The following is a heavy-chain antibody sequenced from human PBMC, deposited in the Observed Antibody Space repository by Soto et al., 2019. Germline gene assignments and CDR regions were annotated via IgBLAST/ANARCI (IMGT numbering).Heavy chain of an antibody. CDR2: MNPNSGYT. V-gene: IGHV1-8*01. D-gene: IGHD6-19*01. CDR1: GYTFTSYD. Sequence: QVPLVQSGPEVKKPGASVEVSCKASGYTFTSYDINWVRQATGQGLEWMGWMNPNSGYTGYAQKFQGRVTMTWNTSISTAYMELSSLRSEDTAVYYCARGLGSSGWTISGYWGQGTLVTVSS. J-gene: IGHJ4*02. CDR3: ARGLGSSGWTISGY.